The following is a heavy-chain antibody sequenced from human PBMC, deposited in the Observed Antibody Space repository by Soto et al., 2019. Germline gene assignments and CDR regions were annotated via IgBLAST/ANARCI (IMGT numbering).Heavy chain of an antibody. V-gene: IGHV3-30-3*01. D-gene: IGHD6-19*01. CDR1: GFTFSSYA. CDR2: ISYDGSNK. Sequence: GGSLRLSCAASGFTFSSYAMHWVRQAPGKGLEWVAVISYDGSNKYYADSVKGRFTISRDNSKNTLYLQMNGLRAEDTAVYYCAREGKQWLAFDYWGQGTLVTVSS. J-gene: IGHJ4*02. CDR3: AREGKQWLAFDY.